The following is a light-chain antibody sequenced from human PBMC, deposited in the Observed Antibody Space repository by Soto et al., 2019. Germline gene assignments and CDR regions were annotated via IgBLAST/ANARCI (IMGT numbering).Light chain of an antibody. CDR1: QSVLYSSNNKNY. J-gene: IGKJ4*01. CDR3: KQYFNTPLT. CDR2: WAS. V-gene: IGKV4-1*01. Sequence: DIVMTPSPDSLAVSLGERATINCKSSQSVLYSSNNKNYLTWYQQKPGQPPKLLIYWASTRESGVPDRFSGSGSGTDFTLTISSLQAEDVAVYSCKQYFNTPLTFGGGTKVEI.